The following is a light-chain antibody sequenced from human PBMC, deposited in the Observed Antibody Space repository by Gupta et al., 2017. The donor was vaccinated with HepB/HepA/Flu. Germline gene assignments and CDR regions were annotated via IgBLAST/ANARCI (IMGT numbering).Light chain of an antibody. Sequence: QSALTQPASVSGSPGQSITIACTGTSSDVGSSNLVSWYQQHPGKAPKLMIYEVSKRPSGVSNRFSGSKSGNAASLTISGLQAEDEADYYCCSYAGITTYVVFGGGTKLTVL. CDR2: EVS. J-gene: IGLJ2*01. V-gene: IGLV2-23*02. CDR3: CSYAGITTYVV. CDR1: SSDVGSSNL.